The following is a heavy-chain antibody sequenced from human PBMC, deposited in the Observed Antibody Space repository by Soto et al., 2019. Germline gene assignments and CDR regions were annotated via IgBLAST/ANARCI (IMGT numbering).Heavy chain of an antibody. CDR3: GRASQRTTVTRGGRDV. J-gene: IGHJ6*02. Sequence: QVQLVESGGVVVPPGRSLRLSCAASGFSFSSYGMHWGRPAPGKGLEWVEVVWLGGRNKYYAESVRGRFSISRDDSSNTLYVQLDSLRAEDTEGYYCGRASQRTTVTRGGRDVWGQGTTVTVSS. CDR2: VWLGGRNK. CDR1: GFSFSSYG. D-gene: IGHD4-17*01. V-gene: IGHV3-33*01.